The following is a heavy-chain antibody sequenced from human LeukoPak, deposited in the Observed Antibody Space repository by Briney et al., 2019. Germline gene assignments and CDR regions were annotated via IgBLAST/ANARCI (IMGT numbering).Heavy chain of an antibody. CDR3: AREGYSYGMVYSYYGMDV. Sequence: ASVKVSCKASGYTFTGYYMHWVREAPGQGLEWMGWINPNSGGTNYAQKFQGRVTMTRDTSISTAYMELSRLRSDDTAEYYCAREGYSYGMVYSYYGMDVWGQGTTVTVSS. J-gene: IGHJ6*02. V-gene: IGHV1-2*02. CDR1: GYTFTGYY. D-gene: IGHD5-18*01. CDR2: INPNSGGT.